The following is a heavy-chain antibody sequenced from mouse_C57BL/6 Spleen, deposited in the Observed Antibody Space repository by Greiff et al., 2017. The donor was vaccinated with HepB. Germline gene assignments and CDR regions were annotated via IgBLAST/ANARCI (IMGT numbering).Heavy chain of an antibody. V-gene: IGHV1-15*01. J-gene: IGHJ3*01. D-gene: IGHD1-1*02. CDR2: IDPETGGT. CDR3: TRDRSMVSDRFAY. Sequence: QVHVKQSGAELVRPGASVTLSCKASGYTFTDYEMHWVKQTPVHGLEWIGAIDPETGGTAYNQKFKGKAILTADKSSSTAYMELRSLTSEDSAVYYCTRDRSMVSDRFAYWGQGTLVTVSA. CDR1: GYTFTDYE.